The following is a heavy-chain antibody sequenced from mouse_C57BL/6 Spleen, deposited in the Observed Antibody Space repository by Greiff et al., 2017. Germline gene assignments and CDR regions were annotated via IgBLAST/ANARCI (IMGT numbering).Heavy chain of an antibody. D-gene: IGHD2-4*01. V-gene: IGHV1-58*01. CDR1: GYTFTSYG. CDR3: ARSDYDYGFDY. J-gene: IGHJ2*01. CDR2: IYLGNGYT. Sequence: EVQLQESGAELVRPGSSVKMSCKTSGYTFTSYGINWVKQRPGQGLEWIGYIYLGNGYTEYNEKFKGKATLTSDTSSRTAFMQLSSLTSEDSAIYICARSDYDYGFDYWGQGTTLTVSS.